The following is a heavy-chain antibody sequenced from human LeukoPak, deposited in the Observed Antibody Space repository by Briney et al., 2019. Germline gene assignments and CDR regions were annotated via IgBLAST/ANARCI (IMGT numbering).Heavy chain of an antibody. J-gene: IGHJ6*03. Sequence: SETLSLTCSVSGGSISSYYWSWIRQPPGKGLEWIGYIHYSWSTNYNPSLKSRVTISVDTSKNQFSLKLSSVTAADTAVYYCARTTEGYCRGRSCYSYYYYMDVWGKGTTVTVSS. CDR2: IHYSWST. CDR1: GGSISSYY. CDR3: ARTTEGYCRGRSCYSYYYYMDV. D-gene: IGHD2-15*01. V-gene: IGHV4-59*01.